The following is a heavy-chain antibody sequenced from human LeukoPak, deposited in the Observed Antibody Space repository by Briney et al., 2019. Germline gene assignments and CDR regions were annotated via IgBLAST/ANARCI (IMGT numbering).Heavy chain of an antibody. CDR2: ISSSSSYI. CDR1: GFTFSSYS. V-gene: IGHV3-21*01. D-gene: IGHD1-14*01. CDR3: ARDPGIIRAFDI. Sequence: GGSLRLSCAASGFTFSSYSMNWVRQAPGKGLEWVSSISSSSSYIYYADSVKGRFTISRDNAKNSLYLQMNSLRAEDTAVYYCARDPGIIRAFDIWGQGTMVTVSS. J-gene: IGHJ3*02.